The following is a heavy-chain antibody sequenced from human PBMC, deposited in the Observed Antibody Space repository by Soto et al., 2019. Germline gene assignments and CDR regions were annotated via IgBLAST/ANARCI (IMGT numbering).Heavy chain of an antibody. V-gene: IGHV4-34*01. CDR3: ARGRNYDYIWGSYRYNPYFDY. CDR1: GGSFSGYY. J-gene: IGHJ4*02. D-gene: IGHD3-16*02. CDR2: INHSGST. Sequence: QVQLQQWGAGLLKPSETLSLTCAVYGGSFSGYYWSWIRQPPGKGLEWIGEINHSGSTNYNPSLKSRVTISVDTFKNQFSLKLSSVTAADTAVYYCARGRNYDYIWGSYRYNPYFDYWGQGTLVTVSS.